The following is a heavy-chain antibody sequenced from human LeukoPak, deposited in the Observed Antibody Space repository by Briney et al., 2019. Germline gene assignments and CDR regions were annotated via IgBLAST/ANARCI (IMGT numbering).Heavy chain of an antibody. Sequence: ASVKVSCKASGYTFTDYNMHWVRQAPGQGLEWVGWINPYSGVTNYAQKFQARVTMTRDTSIRTAYMEMSSLESEDTAVYYCARGGCSSTSCYAYDFWGQGTLVTVSS. CDR3: ARGGCSSTSCYAYDF. CDR1: GYTFTDYN. D-gene: IGHD2-2*01. V-gene: IGHV1-2*02. J-gene: IGHJ4*02. CDR2: INPYSGVT.